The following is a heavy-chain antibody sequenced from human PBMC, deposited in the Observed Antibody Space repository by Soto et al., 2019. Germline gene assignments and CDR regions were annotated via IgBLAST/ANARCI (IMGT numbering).Heavy chain of an antibody. CDR3: ARMSDFWSGYSVSESSFSYYHLDV. CDR1: EFSLSSYG. Sequence: GGSLRLSSAASEFSLSSYGMSWVRQASGKGLEWVSGISGSGERAYYADSVKGQFTISRDNARNTVNLQINSLRAEATGVYFYARMSDFWSGYSVSESSFSYYHLDVWGQGTTVTVSS. D-gene: IGHD3-3*01. CDR2: ISGSGERA. V-gene: IGHV3-23*01. J-gene: IGHJ6*02.